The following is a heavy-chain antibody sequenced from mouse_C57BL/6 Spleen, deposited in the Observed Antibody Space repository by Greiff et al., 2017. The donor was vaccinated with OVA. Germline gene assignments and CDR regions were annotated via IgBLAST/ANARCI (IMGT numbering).Heavy chain of an antibody. CDR1: GYTFTSYW. CDR2: IDPSDSYT. V-gene: IGHV1-59*01. J-gene: IGHJ3*01. CDR3: ARGLGNP. Sequence: QVQLQQPGAELVRPGTSVKLSCKASGYTFTSYWMHWVKQRPGQGLEWIGVIDPSDSYTNYNQKFKGKATLTVDTSSSTAYMQLSSLTSEDSAVYYCARGLGNPWGQGTLVTVSA. D-gene: IGHD2-1*01.